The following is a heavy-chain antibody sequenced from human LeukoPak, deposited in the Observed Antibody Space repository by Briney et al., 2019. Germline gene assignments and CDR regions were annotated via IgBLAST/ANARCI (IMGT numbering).Heavy chain of an antibody. CDR1: GYSISSGYY. CDR3: ARVRYSRGASLDY. CDR2: IYHSGST. D-gene: IGHD6-19*01. J-gene: IGHJ4*02. Sequence: SETLSLTCAVSGYSISSGYYWGWIRQPPGKGLEWIGSIYHSGSTYYNPSLKSRVTISVDTSKNQFSLKLTSVTAADTAVYYCARVRYSRGASLDYWGQGTLVTVSS. V-gene: IGHV4-38-2*01.